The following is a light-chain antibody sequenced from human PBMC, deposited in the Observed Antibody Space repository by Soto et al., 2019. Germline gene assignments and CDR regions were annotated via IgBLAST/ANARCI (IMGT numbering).Light chain of an antibody. CDR2: EVS. Sequence: QSVLTQPASVSGSPGQSITISCTGTSSDVGGYNYVSWYQQHPGKAPKLMIYEVSNRPSGVSDRFSGSKSGNTASLTISGLQAEEEADYYCSSYTRSSTLYVFGTGTKVTV. CDR3: SSYTRSSTLYV. V-gene: IGLV2-14*01. CDR1: SSDVGGYNY. J-gene: IGLJ1*01.